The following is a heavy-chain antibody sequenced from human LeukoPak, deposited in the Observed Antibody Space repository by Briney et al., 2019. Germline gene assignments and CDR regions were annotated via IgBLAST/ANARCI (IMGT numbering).Heavy chain of an antibody. D-gene: IGHD6-6*01. Sequence: SETLSLTCTVSGGSISSYHWSWLRQPAGKGLEWIGRIYTSGSTNYNPSLKSRVTMSVDTSKNQFSLKLSSVTAADTAVYYCARDRVAAPLSWFDPWGQGTLVTVSS. CDR1: GGSISSYH. J-gene: IGHJ5*02. CDR2: IYTSGST. CDR3: ARDRVAAPLSWFDP. V-gene: IGHV4-4*07.